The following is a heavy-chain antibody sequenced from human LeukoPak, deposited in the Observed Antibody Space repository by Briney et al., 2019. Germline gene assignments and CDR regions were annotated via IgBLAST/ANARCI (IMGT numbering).Heavy chain of an antibody. D-gene: IGHD6-13*01. CDR1: GFTFSNYA. V-gene: IGHV3-23*01. J-gene: IGHJ6*02. CDR3: ARALRGQQLAYYYYYGMDV. CDR2: ISGSGDGT. Sequence: PGGSLRLSCAASGFTFSNYAMSWVRQAPGKGLEWVSVISGSGDGTYSADSVRGRFTISRDNSKNTLYLEMSSLRAEDTAVYYCARALRGQQLAYYYYYGMDVWGQGTTVTVSS.